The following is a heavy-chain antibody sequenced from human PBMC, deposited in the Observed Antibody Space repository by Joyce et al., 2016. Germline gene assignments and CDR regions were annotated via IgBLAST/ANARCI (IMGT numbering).Heavy chain of an antibody. Sequence: QVQLQESGPSLVRPSETLSLMCTVSGDSISSGYHSWSWIRQAPGKGLEWIGYVFASGSTFYTPSLKRRVALSVDTSKNQFSLRLRSVTAADTAVYYCVRDAANYFDRWGQGTLVTVSS. CDR2: VFASGST. CDR3: VRDAANYFDR. V-gene: IGHV4-30-4*01. CDR1: GDSISSGYHS. J-gene: IGHJ5*02.